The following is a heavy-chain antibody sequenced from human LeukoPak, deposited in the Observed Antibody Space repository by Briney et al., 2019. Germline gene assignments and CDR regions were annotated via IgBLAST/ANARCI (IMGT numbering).Heavy chain of an antibody. CDR1: GGSFSGYY. CDR3: ARGEEWELLYGY. Sequence: SKTLSLTCAVYGGSFSGYYWSWIRQPPGKGLEWIGEINHSGSTNYNPSLKSRVTISVDTSKNQFSLKLSSVTAADTAVYYCARGEEWELLYGYWGQGTLVTVSS. V-gene: IGHV4-34*01. D-gene: IGHD1-26*01. J-gene: IGHJ4*02. CDR2: INHSGST.